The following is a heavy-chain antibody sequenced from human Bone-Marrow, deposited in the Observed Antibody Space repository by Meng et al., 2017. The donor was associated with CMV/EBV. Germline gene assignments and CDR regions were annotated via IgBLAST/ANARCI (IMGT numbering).Heavy chain of an antibody. CDR2: IRSKAYGGTT. CDR1: GFTFGDYA. D-gene: IGHD6-13*01. J-gene: IGHJ6*02. Sequence: GESLKISCTASGFTFGDYAMSWVRQAPGKGLEWVGFIRSKAYGGTTEYAASVKGRFTISRDDSKSIAYLQMNSLKTEDTAVYYCTREDSSPPYYYGMDVWGQGTTVTVSS. CDR3: TREDSSPPYYYGMDV. V-gene: IGHV3-49*04.